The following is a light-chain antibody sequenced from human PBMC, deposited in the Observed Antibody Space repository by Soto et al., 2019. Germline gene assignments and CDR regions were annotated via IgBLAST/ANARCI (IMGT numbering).Light chain of an antibody. V-gene: IGLV2-8*01. CDR3: SSYAGSNNYV. Sequence: QSALTQPPSASGSPGQSVTISCTGTSSDVGTYNYVSWYQQYPGKAPKLMIYEVTMRPSGVPDRFSGSKSGNTASLTVSGLQAEDEADYYCSSYAGSNNYVFGSGTKLTVL. J-gene: IGLJ1*01. CDR1: SSDVGTYNY. CDR2: EVT.